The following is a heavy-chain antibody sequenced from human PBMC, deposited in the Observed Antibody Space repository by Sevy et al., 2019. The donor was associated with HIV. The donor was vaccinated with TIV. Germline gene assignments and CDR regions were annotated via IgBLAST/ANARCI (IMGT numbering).Heavy chain of an antibody. CDR1: GFTFSSYA. CDR2: FSFRCGKI. D-gene: IGHD3-10*02. J-gene: IGHJ4*02. V-gene: IGHV3-23*01. CDR3: AREGCSKPHDY. Sequence: GSLRFSCAASGFTFSSYAMSWVRQAPGKGLGWVSPFSFRCGKINYADSVKGRFTISRDNSKNTLYLQMHSLRAEDTAVYYCAREGCSKPHDYWGQRTLVTVSS.